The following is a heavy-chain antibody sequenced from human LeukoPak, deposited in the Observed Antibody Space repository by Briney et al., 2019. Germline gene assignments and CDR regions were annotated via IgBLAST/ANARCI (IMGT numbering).Heavy chain of an antibody. CDR1: GYSFTSYW. D-gene: IGHD6-19*01. V-gene: IGHV5-10-1*01. J-gene: IGHJ5*02. Sequence: GESLKISCKGSGYSFTSYWISWVRQLPGKGLEWMGRIDPSDSYTNYSPSFQGHVTISADKSISTAYLQWSSLKASDTAMYYCARHEVAGDNWFDPWGQGTLVTVSS. CDR3: ARHEVAGDNWFDP. CDR2: IDPSDSYT.